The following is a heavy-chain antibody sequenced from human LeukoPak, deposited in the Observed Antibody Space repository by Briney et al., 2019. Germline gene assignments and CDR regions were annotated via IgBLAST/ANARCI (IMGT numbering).Heavy chain of an antibody. V-gene: IGHV3-66*01. J-gene: IGHJ4*02. CDR1: GFTFSSYT. CDR2: IYTGGDT. CDR3: TKGLWAGVSAARD. Sequence: PGGSLRLSCAASGFTFSSYTFDWVRQAPGKGLEWVSGIYTGGDTYYADSVKDRFTISRDNSKNTLYLQMNSLRAEDTAVYYCTKGLWAGVSAARDWGQGTLVTVSS. D-gene: IGHD3-10*01.